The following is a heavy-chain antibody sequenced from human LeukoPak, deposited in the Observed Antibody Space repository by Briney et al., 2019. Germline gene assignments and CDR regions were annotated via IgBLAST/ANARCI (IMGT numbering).Heavy chain of an antibody. CDR1: GGTFISYA. CDR3: ARDRVPPYDILTGYFDNWFDP. J-gene: IGHJ5*02. V-gene: IGHV1-69*13. Sequence: SVKVSCKASGGTFISYAISWVRQAPGQGLEWMGGIIPIFGTANYAQEFQGRVTITADESTSTAYMELSSLRSEDTAVYYCARDRVPPYDILTGYFDNWFDPWGQGTLVTVSS. D-gene: IGHD3-9*01. CDR2: IIPIFGTA.